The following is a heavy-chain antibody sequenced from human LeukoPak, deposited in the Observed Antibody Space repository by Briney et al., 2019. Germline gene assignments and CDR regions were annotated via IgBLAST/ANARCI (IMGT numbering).Heavy chain of an antibody. CDR3: ARDYGDYYFDY. J-gene: IGHJ4*02. CDR1: GGSISTNDYY. CDR2: IYYSGST. D-gene: IGHD4-17*01. Sequence: PSETLSLTCTVSGGSISTNDYYWGWIRQPPGKGLEWIGYIYYSGSTNYNPSLKSRVTISVDTSKNQFSLKLSSVTAADTAVYYCARDYGDYYFDYWGQGTLVTVSS. V-gene: IGHV4-61*08.